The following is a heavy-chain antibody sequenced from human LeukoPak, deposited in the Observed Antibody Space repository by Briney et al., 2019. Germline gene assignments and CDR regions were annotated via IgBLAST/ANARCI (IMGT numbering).Heavy chain of an antibody. J-gene: IGHJ5*02. V-gene: IGHV4-34*01. CDR3: AKETQVLSGFDP. D-gene: IGHD4/OR15-4a*01. CDR1: GGSFSGYY. CDR2: INHIGST. Sequence: SETLSLTCSVYGGSFSGYYWGWIRQPPGKGLEWIGEINHIGSTNYNPSLKSRVTISVDTSRNQFSLKLSSVTAADTAVYYCAKETQVLSGFDPWGQGTLVTVSS.